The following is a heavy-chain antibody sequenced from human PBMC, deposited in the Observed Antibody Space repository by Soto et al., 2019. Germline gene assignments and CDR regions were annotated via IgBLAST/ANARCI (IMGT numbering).Heavy chain of an antibody. D-gene: IGHD1-1*01. V-gene: IGHV3-21*01. CDR2: ISSSGSFM. CDR3: ARDTPNGSTLDWFDS. J-gene: IGHJ5*01. CDR1: GFIFSSDS. Sequence: XESLSLSFAASGFIFSSDSMGGVRQAPGKGLEWVSSISSSGSFMNYADSVKGRFTISRDNAKNSLYLQMTSLKDEDTAVYYCARDTPNGSTLDWFDSCGQRTLVTVSS.